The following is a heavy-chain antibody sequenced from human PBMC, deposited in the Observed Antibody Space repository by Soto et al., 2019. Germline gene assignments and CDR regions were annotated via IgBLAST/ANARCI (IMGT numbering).Heavy chain of an antibody. CDR1: GYTFTSYG. D-gene: IGHD1-26*01. CDR3: ASGRDVHY. CDR2: ISAHNGNT. V-gene: IGHV1-18*01. Sequence: QVHLVQSGAEVKKPGASVKVSCKASGYTFTSYGITWVRQAHEQGLEGMGWISAHNGNTDHAQKLQGRGTVTRDTSTGTANIQLRSLRSDDTGVYYCASGRDVHYWGQGDPVTVSS. J-gene: IGHJ4*02.